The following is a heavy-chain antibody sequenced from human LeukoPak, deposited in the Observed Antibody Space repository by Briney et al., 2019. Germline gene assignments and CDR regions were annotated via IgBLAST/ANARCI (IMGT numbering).Heavy chain of an antibody. D-gene: IGHD2-2*01. CDR1: GYTFTSYG. CDR2: ISAYNGNT. Sequence: ASVKVSCKASGYTFTSYGISWVRQAPGQGLEWMGGISAYNGNTNYAQKLQGRVTMTTDTSTSTAYMELRSLRSDDTAVYYCARVPYCSSTSCYGILDYWGQGTLVTVSS. J-gene: IGHJ4*02. CDR3: ARVPYCSSTSCYGILDY. V-gene: IGHV1-18*01.